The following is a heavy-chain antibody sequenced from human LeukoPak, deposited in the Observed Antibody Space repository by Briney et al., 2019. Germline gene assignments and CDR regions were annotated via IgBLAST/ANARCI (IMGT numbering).Heavy chain of an antibody. CDR3: ARLAPAFTGYANWLDP. CDR2: ISNTGST. CDR1: GGSIRSYY. J-gene: IGHJ5*02. D-gene: IGHD3-9*01. V-gene: IGHV4-59*08. Sequence: SETLSLTCTVSGGSIRSYYWSWIRQPPGKGLEWIAYISNTGSTNYNTSLKSRVTISEDTSQNQFSLKLTSVTAAETAVYYCARLAPAFTGYANWLDPWGQGALVTVSS.